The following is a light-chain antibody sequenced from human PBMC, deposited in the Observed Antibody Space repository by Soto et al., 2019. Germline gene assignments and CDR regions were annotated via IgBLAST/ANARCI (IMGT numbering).Light chain of an antibody. CDR2: GAS. V-gene: IGKV3D-20*02. CDR1: QSVSSN. CDR3: QQRNYWQVT. J-gene: IGKJ5*01. Sequence: LTESPATLSVSPGERATLPCRASQSVSSNLAWYQQKPGQAPRLLIYGASSRATGIPDRFSGSGSGTDFTLTISRLEPEDFAVYYCQQRNYWQVTFGQGTRLEIK.